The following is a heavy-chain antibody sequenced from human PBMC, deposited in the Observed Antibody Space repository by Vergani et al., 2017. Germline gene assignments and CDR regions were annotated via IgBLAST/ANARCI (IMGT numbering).Heavy chain of an antibody. CDR2: TYYRSKWYN. CDR3: ASEWELQLSN. CDR1: GDSVSSNSAA. J-gene: IGHJ4*02. Sequence: QVQLQQSGPGLVKPSQTLLLTCAISGDSVSSNSAAWNWIRQSPSRGLEWRGRTYYRSKWYNDYAVYVKSRITINPDTSKNQFSLQLNSVTPEDTAGYYCASEWELQLSNWGQGTLVTVSS. V-gene: IGHV6-1*01. D-gene: IGHD1-26*01.